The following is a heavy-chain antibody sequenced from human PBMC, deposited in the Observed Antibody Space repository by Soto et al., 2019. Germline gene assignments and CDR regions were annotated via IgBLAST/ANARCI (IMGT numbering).Heavy chain of an antibody. CDR3: ASLGLAAAGTGY. CDR2: INHSGST. D-gene: IGHD6-13*01. Sequence: QVQLQQWGAGLLKPSETLSLTCAVYGGSFSGYYWSWIRQPPGKGLEWIGEINHSGSTNYNPSLKSRVTISVDTSKNQFALKLSSVTAADTAVYYCASLGLAAAGTGYWGQGTLVTVSS. CDR1: GGSFSGYY. J-gene: IGHJ4*02. V-gene: IGHV4-34*01.